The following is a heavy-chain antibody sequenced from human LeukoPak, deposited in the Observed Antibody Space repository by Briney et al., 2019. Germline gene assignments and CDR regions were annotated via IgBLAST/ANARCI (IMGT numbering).Heavy chain of an antibody. V-gene: IGHV4-34*01. D-gene: IGHD3-22*01. CDR2: INHSGST. Sequence: PSETPSLTCAVYGGSFSGYYWSWIRQPPGKGLEWIGEINHSGSTNYNPSLKSRVTISVDTSKNQFSLKLSSVTAADTAVYYCARGLDYYDSSGPYWYFDLWGRGTLVTVSS. J-gene: IGHJ2*01. CDR1: GGSFSGYY. CDR3: ARGLDYYDSSGPYWYFDL.